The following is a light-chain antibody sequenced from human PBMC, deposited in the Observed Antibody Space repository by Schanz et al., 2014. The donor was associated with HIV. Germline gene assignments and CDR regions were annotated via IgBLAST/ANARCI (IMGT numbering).Light chain of an antibody. CDR2: DVD. CDR1: SSDIGGYNY. Sequence: QSALTQPASVSGSPGQSITISCTGTSSDIGGYNYVSWYQQHPGKAPKLILYDVDNRPAGVSNRFSGSKSGNTASLTISGLRAEDEADYSCSSYTSSDTVVFGGGTKLTVL. CDR3: SSYTSSDTVV. V-gene: IGLV2-14*03. J-gene: IGLJ2*01.